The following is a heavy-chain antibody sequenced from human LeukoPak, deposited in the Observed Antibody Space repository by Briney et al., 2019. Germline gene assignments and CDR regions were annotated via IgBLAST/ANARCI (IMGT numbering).Heavy chain of an antibody. CDR2: MNPRSGNT. D-gene: IGHD4-17*01. J-gene: IGHJ4*02. CDR1: GYIFTTYD. Sequence: ASVKVSCKASGYIFTTYDINWGRQAAGQGLEWMGWMNPRSGNTGYAQNFRGRVTMTRNTSITTSYMELSSLRSEDTAVYFCARASRTYFGDYLYYFDSWGQGTQVTVSS. CDR3: ARASRTYFGDYLYYFDS. V-gene: IGHV1-8*01.